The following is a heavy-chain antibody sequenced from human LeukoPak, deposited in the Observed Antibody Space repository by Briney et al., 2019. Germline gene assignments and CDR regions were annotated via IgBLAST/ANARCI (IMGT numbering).Heavy chain of an antibody. CDR3: LRDAQRPRLTPDY. Sequence: ASVKVSCKASGYTFNTYGISWVRQAPGQGLEWMGWISTYNGDVIYVQNLQGRVTITTDTSTSTAYMELMSLRSDDTAVYYCLRDAQRPRLTPDYWGQGTLVTVSS. CDR2: ISTYNGDV. D-gene: IGHD6-25*01. J-gene: IGHJ4*02. CDR1: GYTFNTYG. V-gene: IGHV1-18*01.